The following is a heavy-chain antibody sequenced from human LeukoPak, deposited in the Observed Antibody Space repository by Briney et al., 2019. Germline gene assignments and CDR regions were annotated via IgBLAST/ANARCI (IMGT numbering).Heavy chain of an antibody. CDR3: ARELVVVVAATEDYGMDV. CDR1: GYSFTSFY. V-gene: IGHV1-46*01. Sequence: GASVKVSCKASGYSFTSFYMHWVRQAPGQGLEWMGIINPSGGTTFSAQKFQGRVTMTRDTSTSTVYMELRSLRSEDTAVYYCARELVVVVAATEDYGMDVWGQGTTVTVSS. D-gene: IGHD2-15*01. J-gene: IGHJ6*02. CDR2: INPSGGTT.